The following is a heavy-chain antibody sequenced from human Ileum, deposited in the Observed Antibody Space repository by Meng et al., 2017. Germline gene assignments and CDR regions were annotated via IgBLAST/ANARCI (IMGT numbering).Heavy chain of an antibody. CDR2: FKYSAAT. J-gene: IGHJ4*01. CDR1: GGSISTSNYY. CDR3: AREFGARSGYIY. D-gene: IGHD3-10*01. V-gene: IGHV4-39*07. Sequence: SETLSLTCTVSGGSISTSNYYWGRIRQSPGKGPEWLGSFKYSAATYYNPPLRSRVTITVDASKNLFSPRLTSVTAAETAMYYCAREFGARSGYIYWGQGVLVTVSS.